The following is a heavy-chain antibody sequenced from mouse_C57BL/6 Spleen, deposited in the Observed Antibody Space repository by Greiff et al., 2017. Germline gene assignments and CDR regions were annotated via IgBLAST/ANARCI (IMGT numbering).Heavy chain of an antibody. CDR3: ASGTRPWFAY. CDR2: IDPSDSYT. J-gene: IGHJ3*01. Sequence: QVQLQQPGAELVKPGASVKLSCKASGYTFTSYWMQWVKQRPGQGLEWIGEIDPSDSYTNYNQKFKGKATLTVDTSSSTAYMQLSSLTSEDSAVYYCASGTRPWFAYWGQGTLVTVSA. V-gene: IGHV1-50*01. CDR1: GYTFTSYW. D-gene: IGHD3-3*01.